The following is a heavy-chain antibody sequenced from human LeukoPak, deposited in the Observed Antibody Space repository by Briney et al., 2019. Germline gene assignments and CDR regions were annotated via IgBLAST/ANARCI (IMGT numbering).Heavy chain of an antibody. J-gene: IGHJ6*03. CDR2: IYTSGST. CDR1: GGSISSYY. Sequence: SETLSLTCTVSGGSISSYYWSWIRQPAGKGLEWIGRIYTSGSTNYNPSLKSRVTMSVDTSKNQFSLKLSSVTAADTAVYYCARDLYGSGSYAYYYYYYYMDVWGKGTTVTISS. CDR3: ARDLYGSGSYAYYYYYYYMDV. D-gene: IGHD3-10*01. V-gene: IGHV4-4*07.